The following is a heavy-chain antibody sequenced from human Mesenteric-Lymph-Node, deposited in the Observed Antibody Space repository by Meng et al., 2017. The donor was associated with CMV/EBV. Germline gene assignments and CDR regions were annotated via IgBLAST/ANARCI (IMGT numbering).Heavy chain of an antibody. Sequence: GESLNISCAASGFTFSIYWMGWVRQAPGRRLEWVANMKSDGSEEYYVDSVKGRCTISRDNAKSSLYLQLNSLRADDTAVYFCARAPEFGALDLWGQGTPVTVSS. D-gene: IGHD3-10*01. CDR2: MKSDGSEE. J-gene: IGHJ5*02. CDR3: ARAPEFGALDL. CDR1: GFTFSIYW. V-gene: IGHV3-7*01.